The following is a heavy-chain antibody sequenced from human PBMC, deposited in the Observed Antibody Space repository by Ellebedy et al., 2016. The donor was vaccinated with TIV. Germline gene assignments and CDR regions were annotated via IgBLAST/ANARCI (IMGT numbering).Heavy chain of an antibody. CDR2: ISNSGSTI. J-gene: IGHJ5*02. CDR3: ARDARFIDHQHNWFDP. D-gene: IGHD3-16*02. CDR1: GFTFSDYY. Sequence: GGSLKLSCAASGFTFSDYYMIWIRQAPGKGLEWVSYISNSGSTIYYADSVKGRFTIPRDNAKNSLSLLMNSLRAEDTAVYYCARDARFIDHQHNWFDPWGQGTLVTVSS. V-gene: IGHV3-11*01.